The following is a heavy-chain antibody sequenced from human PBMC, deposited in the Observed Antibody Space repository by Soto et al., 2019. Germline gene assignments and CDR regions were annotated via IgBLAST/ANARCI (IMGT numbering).Heavy chain of an antibody. V-gene: IGHV4-59*08. CDR3: ARHRYSYGVYYFDY. J-gene: IGHJ4*02. CDR1: GGSISNYY. D-gene: IGHD5-18*01. Sequence: QVQLQESGPGLVKPSETLSLTCIVSGGSISNYYWSWIRQPPGKGLEWIGYIYYSGSTNYNPSLTLRVTISVHTSKNHFSLKLSSVTAADTAVYYCARHRYSYGVYYFDYWGQGTLVTVSS. CDR2: IYYSGST.